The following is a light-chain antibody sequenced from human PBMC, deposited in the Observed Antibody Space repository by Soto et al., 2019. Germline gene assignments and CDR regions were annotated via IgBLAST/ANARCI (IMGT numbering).Light chain of an antibody. V-gene: IGKV3-20*01. CDR3: QQYGTSSSWT. CDR2: GAS. Sequence: EIVLTQSPGTLSFSPGERSTLSFISSESLSNNYLAWHQQKPGQAPRLLIYGASNRATGIPDRFSGSGSGTDFTLTINRLEPEDFAVYYCQQYGTSSSWTFGQGTKVDIK. J-gene: IGKJ1*01. CDR1: ESLSNNY.